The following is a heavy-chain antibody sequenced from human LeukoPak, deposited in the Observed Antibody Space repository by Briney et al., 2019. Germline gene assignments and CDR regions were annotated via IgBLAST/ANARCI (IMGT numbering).Heavy chain of an antibody. CDR2: ISAYNGNT. CDR3: ASRHLDSRSWYDVGDY. V-gene: IGHV1-18*01. CDR1: GYTFTSYG. Sequence: ASVKVSCKASGYTFTSYGISWVRQAPGQGLEWMGWISAYNGNTNYAQKLQGRVTMTTDTSTSTAYMELRSLRSDDTAVYYCASRHLDSRSWYDVGDYWGQGTLVTVSS. J-gene: IGHJ4*02. D-gene: IGHD6-13*01.